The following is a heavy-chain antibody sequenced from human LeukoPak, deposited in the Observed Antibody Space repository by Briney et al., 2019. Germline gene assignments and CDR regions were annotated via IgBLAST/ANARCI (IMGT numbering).Heavy chain of an antibody. CDR3: AMGMGELSLYYFDH. V-gene: IGHV3-74*01. D-gene: IGHD3-16*02. CDR1: GVTFSSYC. J-gene: IGHJ4*02. Sequence: QPGGSLSLSCAASGVTFSSYCMHGVRQAPGKGLVWVSHINSDGSRTTYADSVKGRFTISRDNAKNRLYLQMNSLRAEDTAVYYCAMGMGELSLYYFDHWGQGTLVTVSS. CDR2: INSDGSRT.